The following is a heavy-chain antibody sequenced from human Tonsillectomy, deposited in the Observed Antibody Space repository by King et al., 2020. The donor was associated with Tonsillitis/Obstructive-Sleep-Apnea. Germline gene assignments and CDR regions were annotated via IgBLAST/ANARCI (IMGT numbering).Heavy chain of an antibody. V-gene: IGHV4-59*01. Sequence: QLQESCPGLVKPSETLSLTCTVSGGSISSYCWNWIRQPPGKGLEWIGYIYYSGSTNYNPSLKSRVTMSVDTSKNQFSLKLNSVTAADTAVYFCAREVLMGLRDRTWFDPWGQGTLVIVSS. CDR1: GGSISSYC. D-gene: IGHD2-8*01. CDR2: IYYSGST. J-gene: IGHJ5*02. CDR3: AREVLMGLRDRTWFDP.